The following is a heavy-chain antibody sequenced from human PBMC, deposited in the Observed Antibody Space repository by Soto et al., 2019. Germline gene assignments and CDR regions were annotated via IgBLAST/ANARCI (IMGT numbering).Heavy chain of an antibody. J-gene: IGHJ4*02. V-gene: IGHV3-33*01. CDR1: GFTFSSYG. CDR3: ARDLGQWLVPHPSDIERVIDY. D-gene: IGHD6-19*01. Sequence: GSLRLSCAASGFTFSSYGMHWVRQAPGKGLEWVAVIWYDGSNKYYADSVKGRFTISRDNSKNTLYLQMNSLRAEDTVVYYCARDLGQWLVPHPSDIERVIDYWGQGT. CDR2: IWYDGSNK.